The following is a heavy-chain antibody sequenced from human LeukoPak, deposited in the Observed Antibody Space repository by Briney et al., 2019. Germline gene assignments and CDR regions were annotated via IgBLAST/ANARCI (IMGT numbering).Heavy chain of an antibody. CDR1: GGTFSSYT. CDR2: IIPILGIA. J-gene: IGHJ4*02. CDR3: ASEKVPNLVLGANDY. Sequence: SVKVSCKASGGTFSSYTISWVRQAPGQGLEWMGRIIPILGIANYAQKFQGRVTITADKSTSTAYMELSSLRSEDTAVYYCASEKVPNLVLGANDYWGQGTQVTVSS. V-gene: IGHV1-69*02. D-gene: IGHD1-26*01.